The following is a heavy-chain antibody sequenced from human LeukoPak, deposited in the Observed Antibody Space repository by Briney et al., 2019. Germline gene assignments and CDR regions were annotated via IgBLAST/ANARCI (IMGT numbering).Heavy chain of an antibody. CDR3: ARGGYSSSWLYYYDGMDV. CDR1: GYTFTGYY. D-gene: IGHD6-13*01. CDR2: MNPNSGGS. J-gene: IGHJ6*02. V-gene: IGHV1-2*02. Sequence: ASVKVSCKASGYTFTGYYMHWVRQAPGQGLEWMGWMNPNSGGSHSPQKFQGRVTMTRDTSISTAYMELSSLRSDDTAVYYCARGGYSSSWLYYYDGMDVWGQGTTVTVSS.